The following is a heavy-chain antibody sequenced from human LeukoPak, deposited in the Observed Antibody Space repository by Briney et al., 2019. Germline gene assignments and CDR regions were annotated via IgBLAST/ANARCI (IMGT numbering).Heavy chain of an antibody. D-gene: IGHD3-3*01. V-gene: IGHV4-4*02. Sequence: SETLSLTCGVSGASISSSDWWSWVRQPPGRGLEWIGQIHNSGNTKYNSSLKSRVAMSVDKSKNQFSLTLTSVTAADTAVYYCARSRFLEWLLLMDVWGKGTTVTVSS. CDR3: ARSRFLEWLLLMDV. CDR2: IHNSGNT. J-gene: IGHJ6*04. CDR1: GASISSSDW.